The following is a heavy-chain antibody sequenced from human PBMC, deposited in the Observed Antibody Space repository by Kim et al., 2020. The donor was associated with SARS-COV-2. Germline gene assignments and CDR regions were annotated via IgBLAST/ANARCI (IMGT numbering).Heavy chain of an antibody. V-gene: IGHV4-4*02. CDR3: ARDQGVAGRFDY. CDR1: GGSISSSNW. CDR2: IYHSSST. D-gene: IGHD6-19*01. Sequence: SETLSLTCAVSGGSISSSNWWCWVRQPPGKVLEWIGEIYHSSSTNYNPSLKSRVTISVDKSKNQFSLKLSSVTAEDTAVYYGARDQGVAGRFDYWGQGTLVPVSS. J-gene: IGHJ4*02.